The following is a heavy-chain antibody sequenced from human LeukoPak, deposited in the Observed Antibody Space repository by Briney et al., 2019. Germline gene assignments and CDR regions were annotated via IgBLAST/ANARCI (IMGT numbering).Heavy chain of an antibody. D-gene: IGHD3-3*01. Sequence: PSETLSLTCTVSGGSIRSSSYYWGWIRQPPGKGLEWIGSIYYSGGTYYNPSLNSRVTISVDTSKNQFSLKLSSVTAADTAVYYCARMLTLFGVVIDYWGQGTLVTVSS. CDR2: IYYSGGT. V-gene: IGHV4-39*07. CDR1: GGSIRSSSYY. J-gene: IGHJ4*02. CDR3: ARMLTLFGVVIDY.